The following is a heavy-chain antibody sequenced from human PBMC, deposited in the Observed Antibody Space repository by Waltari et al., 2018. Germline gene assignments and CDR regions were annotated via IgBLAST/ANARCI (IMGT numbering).Heavy chain of an antibody. V-gene: IGHV1-8*01. CDR2: MNPNSGNT. J-gene: IGHJ4*02. CDR1: GYTFTSYD. CDR3: ARARVGYDSSGYYYDDY. D-gene: IGHD3-22*01. Sequence: QVQLVQSGAEVKKPGASVKVSCKASGYTFTSYDINWVRQATGQGLEWMGWMNPNSGNTGSAQKFQGRVTMTRNTSISTAYMELSSLRSEDTAVYYCARARVGYDSSGYYYDDYWGQGTLVTVSS.